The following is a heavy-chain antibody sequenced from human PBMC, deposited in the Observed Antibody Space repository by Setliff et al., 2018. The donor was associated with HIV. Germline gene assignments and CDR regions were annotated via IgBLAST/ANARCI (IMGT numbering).Heavy chain of an antibody. D-gene: IGHD6-13*01. Sequence: SETLSLTCIVSSGSIHSGSYYWSWIRQPVGKGLEWIGRIYTSGSTDYNPSLKSRVAISVDTSKNHFSLNLTSVTAADTAVYYCARGSSSWYIYFDYWGQGTLVTVSS. CDR2: IYTSGST. CDR3: ARGSSSWYIYFDY. J-gene: IGHJ4*02. CDR1: SGSIHSGSYY. V-gene: IGHV4-61*02.